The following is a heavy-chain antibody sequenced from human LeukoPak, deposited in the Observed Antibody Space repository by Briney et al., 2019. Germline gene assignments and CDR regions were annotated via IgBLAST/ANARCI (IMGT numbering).Heavy chain of an antibody. CDR3: ARDKGRAYSYGYVDY. J-gene: IGHJ4*02. D-gene: IGHD5-18*01. Sequence: ASVKVSCKTSGYTFTTFGINWVRQAPGQGLEWTGWISPYNGNTNYAQKLQGRVTMTTDTSTNTAYMELRSLRSDDTAVYYCARDKGRAYSYGYVDYWGQGTLVTVS. V-gene: IGHV1-18*01. CDR2: ISPYNGNT. CDR1: GYTFTTFG.